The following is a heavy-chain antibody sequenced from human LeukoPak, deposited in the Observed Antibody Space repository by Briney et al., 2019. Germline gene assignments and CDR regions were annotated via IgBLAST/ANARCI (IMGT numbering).Heavy chain of an antibody. D-gene: IGHD3-22*01. CDR1: GFTFTNYN. CDR3: ARVSTTYYYDSSGYYPYYFDY. V-gene: IGHV1-2*02. Sequence: GASVKVSCKASGFTFTNYNMHWVRQAPGQGLEWMGWINPNSGGTNYAQKFQGRVTMTRDTSISTAYMELSRLRSDDTAVYYCARVSTTYYYDSSGYYPYYFDYWGQGTLVTVS. J-gene: IGHJ4*02. CDR2: INPNSGGT.